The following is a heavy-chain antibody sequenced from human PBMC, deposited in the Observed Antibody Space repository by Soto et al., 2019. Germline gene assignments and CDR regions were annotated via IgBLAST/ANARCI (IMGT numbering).Heavy chain of an antibody. J-gene: IGHJ6*02. Sequence: SETLSLTCTVSGGSISSGGYYWSWIRQHPGKGLEWIGYIYYSGSTYYNPSLKSRVTISVDTSKNQFSLKLSSVTAADTAVYYCARDLGNYYGSGSFIQNYYYYGMDVWGQGTTVTVS. D-gene: IGHD3-10*01. V-gene: IGHV4-31*03. CDR2: IYYSGST. CDR1: GGSISSGGYY. CDR3: ARDLGNYYGSGSFIQNYYYYGMDV.